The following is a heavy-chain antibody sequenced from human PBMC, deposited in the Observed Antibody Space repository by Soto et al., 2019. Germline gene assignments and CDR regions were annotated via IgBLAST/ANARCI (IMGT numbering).Heavy chain of an antibody. CDR3: ARVPGITMVRGVIRWFDP. Sequence: QVQLQESGPGLVKPSETLSLTCTVSGGSVSSGSYYWSWIRQPPGKGLEWIGYIYYSGSTNYNPSLKRRVTISVDTSKNQFSLKLSSVTAADTAVYYCARVPGITMVRGVIRWFDPWGQGTLVTVSS. CDR2: IYYSGST. J-gene: IGHJ5*02. CDR1: GGSVSSGSYY. V-gene: IGHV4-61*01. D-gene: IGHD3-10*01.